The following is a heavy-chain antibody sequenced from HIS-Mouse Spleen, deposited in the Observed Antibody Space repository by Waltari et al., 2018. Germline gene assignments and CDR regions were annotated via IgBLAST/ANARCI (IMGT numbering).Heavy chain of an antibody. CDR3: AKDRGSQFDY. Sequence: QVQLVESGVGVVQPGRSLRLSWAASGFPFSSYGMHWVRQAPGKGLEWVAVISYDGSNKYYADSVKGRFTISRDNSKNTLYLQMNSLRAEDTAVYYCAKDRGSQFDYWGQGTLVTVSS. CDR2: ISYDGSNK. D-gene: IGHD1-26*01. V-gene: IGHV3-30*18. CDR1: GFPFSSYG. J-gene: IGHJ4*02.